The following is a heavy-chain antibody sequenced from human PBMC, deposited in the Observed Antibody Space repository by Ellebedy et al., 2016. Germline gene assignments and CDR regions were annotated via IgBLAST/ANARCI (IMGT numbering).Heavy chain of an antibody. V-gene: IGHV3-23*01. CDR1: GFTFSSYA. Sequence: GESLKISXAASGFTFSSYAMSWVRQAPGKGLEWVSAISGSGGSTYYADSVKGRFTISRDNSKNTLYLQMNSLRAEDTAVYYCAKLGVELTLLYYFDYWGQGTLVTVSS. D-gene: IGHD4/OR15-4a*01. CDR2: ISGSGGST. J-gene: IGHJ4*02. CDR3: AKLGVELTLLYYFDY.